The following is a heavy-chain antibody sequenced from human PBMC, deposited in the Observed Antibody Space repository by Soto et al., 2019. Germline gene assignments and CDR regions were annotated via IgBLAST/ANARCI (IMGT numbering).Heavy chain of an antibody. CDR1: GYTFTSYG. CDR3: ARVPRNIVAMNDAFDI. J-gene: IGHJ3*02. Sequence: QVQLVQSGAEVKKPGASVKVSCKASGYTFTSYGISWVRQAPGQGLEWIGWISAYNGNTNYAQKLQGRVTMTTDTSTSTAYMELRSLRSDDTAVYYCARVPRNIVAMNDAFDIWGQGTMVTVSS. V-gene: IGHV1-18*01. CDR2: ISAYNGNT. D-gene: IGHD5-12*01.